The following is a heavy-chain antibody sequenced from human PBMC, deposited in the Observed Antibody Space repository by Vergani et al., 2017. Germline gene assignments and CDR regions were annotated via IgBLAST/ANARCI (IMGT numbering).Heavy chain of an antibody. CDR1: GFTFNQYG. CDR2: TWYDGNNK. Sequence: QVQLVESGGGVVQPGRSLRLSCAASGFTFNQYGMHWVRQAPGKGLEWVAVTWYDGNNKQYADSVKGRFTISRDNSKSTMYLQMNGLRDEDTCVYYCARDLLLLYNRFDPWGQGTLVTVSS. J-gene: IGHJ5*02. V-gene: IGHV3-33*01. CDR3: ARDLLLLYNRFDP. D-gene: IGHD1-14*01.